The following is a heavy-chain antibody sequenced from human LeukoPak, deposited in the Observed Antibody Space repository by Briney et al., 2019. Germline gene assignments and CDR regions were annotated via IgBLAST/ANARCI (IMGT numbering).Heavy chain of an antibody. Sequence: GGSLRLSCTASGFTCSSYNMNWVRQTPGKALEWLSYISGSSGTIYYADSVKGRFTISRDNAKNSLDLQMNSLRDEDTALYYCARVANSNYYFDCWGQGTLVTVSS. D-gene: IGHD1-7*01. J-gene: IGHJ4*02. CDR2: ISGSSGTI. V-gene: IGHV3-48*02. CDR1: GFTCSSYN. CDR3: ARVANSNYYFDC.